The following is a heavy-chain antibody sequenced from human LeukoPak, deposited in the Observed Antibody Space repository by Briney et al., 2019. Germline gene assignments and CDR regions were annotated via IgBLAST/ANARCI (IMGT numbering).Heavy chain of an antibody. CDR3: AKDIRDVSGYYYHLDY. Sequence: GRSLRLXCAASGFTFSSYGMHWVRQAPGKGLEWVAVIWYDGSNKYYADSVKGRFTISRDNSKNTLYLQMNSLRAEDTAVYYCAKDIRDVSGYYYHLDYWGQGTLVTVSS. J-gene: IGHJ4*02. D-gene: IGHD3-22*01. CDR2: IWYDGSNK. V-gene: IGHV3-33*06. CDR1: GFTFSSYG.